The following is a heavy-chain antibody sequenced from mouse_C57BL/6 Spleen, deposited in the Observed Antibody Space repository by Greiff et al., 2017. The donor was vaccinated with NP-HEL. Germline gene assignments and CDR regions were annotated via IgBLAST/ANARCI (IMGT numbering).Heavy chain of an antibody. CDR3: ARGTAQATLAWFAY. V-gene: IGHV1-69*01. J-gene: IGHJ3*01. Sequence: QVQLQQPGAELVMPGASVKLSCKASGYTFTSYWMHWVKQRPGQGLEWIGEIDPSDSYTNYNQKFKGKSTLTVDKSSSTAYMQLSSLTSEDSAVYYCARGTAQATLAWFAYWGQGTLVTVSA. D-gene: IGHD3-2*02. CDR1: GYTFTSYW. CDR2: IDPSDSYT.